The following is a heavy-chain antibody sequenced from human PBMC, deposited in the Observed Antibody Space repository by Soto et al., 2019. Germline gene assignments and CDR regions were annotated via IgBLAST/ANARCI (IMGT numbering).Heavy chain of an antibody. CDR3: WRHDNTALPPLDS. CDR2: TIPAFGTA. J-gene: IGHJ4*02. D-gene: IGHD1-1*01. V-gene: IGHV1-69*01. CDR1: GAGDTFSNYG. Sequence: QVHLVQSGAEVKSPGSAVKVSCQVSGAGDTFSNYGLNWVRQAPGQGLEWMGGTIPAFGTANYAEKFQGRVTISAESTTTTAYMELSSLRSDDTAVYYCWRHDNTALPPLDSWGQGTLVSVSS.